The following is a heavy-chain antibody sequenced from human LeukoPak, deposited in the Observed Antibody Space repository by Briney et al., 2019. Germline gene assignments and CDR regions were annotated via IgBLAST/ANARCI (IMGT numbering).Heavy chain of an antibody. CDR3: ARGYWKYSSSSSDAFDI. J-gene: IGHJ3*02. V-gene: IGHV1-2*02. CDR2: INPNSGGT. D-gene: IGHD6-6*01. Sequence: ASVKVSCKASGYTFTGYYMHWVRQAPGQGLEWTGWINPNSGGTNYAQKFQGRVTMTRDTSISTAYMELSRLRSDDTAVYYCARGYWKYSSSSSDAFDIWGQGTMVTVSS. CDR1: GYTFTGYY.